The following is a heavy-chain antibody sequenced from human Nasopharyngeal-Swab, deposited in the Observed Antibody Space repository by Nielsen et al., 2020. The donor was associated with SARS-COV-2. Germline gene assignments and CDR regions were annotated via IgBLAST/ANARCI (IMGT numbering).Heavy chain of an antibody. CDR2: TYYTETT. V-gene: IGHV4-30-4*01. D-gene: IGHD2-15*01. CDR3: TTVVAATRNPSYHMDV. J-gene: IGHJ6*03. CDR1: GGSVTNPDYY. Sequence: SETLSLTCTVSGGSVTNPDYYWSWIRQSPGKGLEWIGYTYYTETTFYNPSLKSRLTISVDTSKNQFSLQLTSVTAADAAVYYCTTVVAATRNPSYHMDVWGKGTTVTVSS.